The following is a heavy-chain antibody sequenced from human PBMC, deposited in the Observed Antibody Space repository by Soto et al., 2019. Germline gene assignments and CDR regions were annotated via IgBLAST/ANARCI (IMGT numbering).Heavy chain of an antibody. V-gene: IGHV3-23*01. CDR1: GFTLITYA. Sequence: EAQLLESGGGLVQPGGSLRLSCVDSGFTLITYAVTWVRQAPGKGLEWVSTISGSGGSTYYADSVKGRFTISRDNSKNTLYLQMNSLRAEDTAVYYCAKGGAGWIGGWFDPWGQGTLVTVSS. CDR3: AKGGAGWIGGWFDP. CDR2: ISGSGGST. J-gene: IGHJ5*02. D-gene: IGHD3-3*01.